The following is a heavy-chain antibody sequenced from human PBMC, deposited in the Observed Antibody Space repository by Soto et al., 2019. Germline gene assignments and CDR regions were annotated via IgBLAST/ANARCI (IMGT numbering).Heavy chain of an antibody. Sequence: QVQLVQSGGEVKEPGASVKVSCKASGYTFDSYGFTWVRQAPGQGLEWVGWISPYNGNTHYAQNLQGRVALTTDASATTAYLELWSLRSDDTAVYYCARGGSHERVPDYWGPGTLVTVSS. J-gene: IGHJ4*02. V-gene: IGHV1-18*01. CDR3: ARGGSHERVPDY. D-gene: IGHD2-2*01. CDR1: GYTFDSYG. CDR2: ISPYNGNT.